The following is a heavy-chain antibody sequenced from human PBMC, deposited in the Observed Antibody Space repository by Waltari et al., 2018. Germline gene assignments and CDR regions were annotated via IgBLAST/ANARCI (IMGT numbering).Heavy chain of an antibody. CDR3: ARVPSMVQAFDY. CDR1: GGSISSGSYY. CDR2: IYTSGST. V-gene: IGHV4-61*02. D-gene: IGHD3-10*01. Sequence: QVQLQESGPGLVKPSQTLSLTCTVSGGSISSGSYYWSWTRQPAGKGLEWIGRIYTSGSTNYNPSLKSRVTISVDTSKNQFSLKLSSVTAADTAVYYCARVPSMVQAFDYWGQGTLVTVSS. J-gene: IGHJ4*02.